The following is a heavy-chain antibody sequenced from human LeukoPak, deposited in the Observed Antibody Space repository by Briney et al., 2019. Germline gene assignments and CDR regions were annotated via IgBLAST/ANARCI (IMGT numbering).Heavy chain of an antibody. CDR3: AKEAGYSSSWDY. Sequence: GGSLRLSCAASGSTFSSNWMHWVRQAPGKGLEWVSAISGSGGSTYYADSVKGRFTISRDNSKNTLYLQMNSLRAEDTAVYYCAKEAGYSSSWDYWGQGTLVTVSS. CDR2: ISGSGGST. CDR1: GSTFSSNW. D-gene: IGHD6-13*01. V-gene: IGHV3-23*01. J-gene: IGHJ4*02.